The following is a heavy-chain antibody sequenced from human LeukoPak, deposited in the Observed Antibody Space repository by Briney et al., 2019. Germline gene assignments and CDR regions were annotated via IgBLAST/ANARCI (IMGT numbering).Heavy chain of an antibody. V-gene: IGHV3-30-3*01. CDR2: TSYDGANK. CDR3: ASYGAEGAFDI. D-gene: IGHD3-16*01. CDR1: GFTFSSYA. J-gene: IGHJ3*02. Sequence: GGSLRLSCAASGFTFSSYAFHWVRQAPGKGLEWVAVTSYDGANKYYGDSVKGRFIISRDNAKNPLYLQMNSLRAEDTAVYYCASYGAEGAFDIWGQGTMVTVSS.